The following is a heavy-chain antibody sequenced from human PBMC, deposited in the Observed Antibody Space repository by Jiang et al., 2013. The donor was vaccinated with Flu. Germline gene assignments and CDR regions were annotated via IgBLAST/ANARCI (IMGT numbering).Heavy chain of an antibody. Sequence: GLVKPSQTLSLICTVSGGSISNSGYYWSWIRQRPGKGLEWIGYVSYSGSTNYNPSLKSRVTISVDTSKNQFSLKLSSVTAADTAVYYCARDRGSSGWYGYYGMDVWGQGTTVTVSS. V-gene: IGHV4-31*03. CDR2: VSYSGST. CDR1: GGSISNSGYY. J-gene: IGHJ6*02. D-gene: IGHD6-19*01. CDR3: ARDRGSSGWYGYYGMDV.